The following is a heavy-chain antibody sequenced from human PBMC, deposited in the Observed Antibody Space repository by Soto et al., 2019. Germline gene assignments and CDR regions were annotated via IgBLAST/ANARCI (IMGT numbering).Heavy chain of an antibody. D-gene: IGHD3-22*01. V-gene: IGHV5-51*01. Sequence: GESLKISCKGSGYSFTSYWIGWVRQMPGKGLEWMGIIYPGDSDTRYSPSFQGQVTISADKSISTAYLQWSSLKASDTAMYYCARPYYYDSSGYYYVGAFEIWGQGTMVTVSS. CDR2: IYPGDSDT. J-gene: IGHJ3*02. CDR3: ARPYYYDSSGYYYVGAFEI. CDR1: GYSFTSYW.